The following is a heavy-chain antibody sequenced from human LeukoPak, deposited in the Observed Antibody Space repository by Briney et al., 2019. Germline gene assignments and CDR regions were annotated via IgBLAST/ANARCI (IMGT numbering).Heavy chain of an antibody. CDR2: IYYSGST. CDR3: LSGYSGSYL. J-gene: IGHJ4*02. CDR1: GESISGYY. D-gene: IGHD3-10*01. Sequence: SETLSLTCTVSGESISGYYWGWIRQPPGKGLEWIGSIYYSGSTYYNPSLKSRVTISVDTSKNQFSLKLSSVTAADTAVYYCLSGYSGSYLWGQGILVTVSS. V-gene: IGHV4-39*07.